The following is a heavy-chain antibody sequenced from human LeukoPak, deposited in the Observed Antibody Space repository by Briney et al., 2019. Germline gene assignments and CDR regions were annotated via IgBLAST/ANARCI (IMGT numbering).Heavy chain of an antibody. D-gene: IGHD1-26*01. V-gene: IGHV4-34*01. CDR2: ITPSGGT. Sequence: PSETLSLTCAVYGGSFSDYSWSWIRQPPGKGLEWVGEITPSGGTNHNPSLMSRVIMSVDTSKDQFSLKLSSVTAADTAVYYCARVGIDSGSFADFDYWGQGTLVTVSS. J-gene: IGHJ4*02. CDR1: GGSFSDYS. CDR3: ARVGIDSGSFADFDY.